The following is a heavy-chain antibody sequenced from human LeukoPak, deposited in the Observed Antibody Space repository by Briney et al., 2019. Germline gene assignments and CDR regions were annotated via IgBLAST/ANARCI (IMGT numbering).Heavy chain of an antibody. CDR3: ARQGTYSSAIGMGY. Sequence: SVKVSCKASGGTFSSYAISWVRQAPGQGLEWMGGIIPIFGTANYAQKFQGRVTMTRDTSTRTVYMEVNSLRSEDTAVYYCARQGTYSSAIGMGYWGQGTLVTVSS. CDR1: GGTFSSYA. CDR2: IIPIFGTA. V-gene: IGHV1-69*05. J-gene: IGHJ4*02. D-gene: IGHD6-19*01.